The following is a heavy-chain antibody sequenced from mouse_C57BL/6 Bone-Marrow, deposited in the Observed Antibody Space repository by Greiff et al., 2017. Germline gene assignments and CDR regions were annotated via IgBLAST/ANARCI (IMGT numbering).Heavy chain of an antibody. CDR3: ARYYDYPWFAY. CDR1: GYTFTSYW. V-gene: IGHV1-55*01. Sequence: QVQLQQSGAELVKPGASVQMSCKASGYTFTSYWITWVKQRPGQGLEWIGDIYPGSGSTNYNEKFKSKATLTVDTSSSTAYMQLSSLTSEDSAVYYCARYYDYPWFAYWGQGTLVTVSA. J-gene: IGHJ3*01. CDR2: IYPGSGST. D-gene: IGHD2-4*01.